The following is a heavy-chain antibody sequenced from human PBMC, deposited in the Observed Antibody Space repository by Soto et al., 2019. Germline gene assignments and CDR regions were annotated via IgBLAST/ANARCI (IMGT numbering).Heavy chain of an antibody. D-gene: IGHD6-19*01. V-gene: IGHV4-31*03. J-gene: IGHJ4*02. CDR3: AASRKRGWTCDY. CDR1: VYSISSVAYY. CDR2: VHYSGNT. Sequence: QVQLQESGPGMVTASQTLSLTCTVSVYSISSVAYYWSWVRQHPGKGLEWIGYVHYSGNTFYTPSIKSRLTLSVDTSQNQFSLKLNSVPAADSAVYYCAASRKRGWTCDYWGQGTLVTVAS.